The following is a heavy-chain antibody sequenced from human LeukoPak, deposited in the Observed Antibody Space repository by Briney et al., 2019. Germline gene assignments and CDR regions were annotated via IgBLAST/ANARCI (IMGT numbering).Heavy chain of an antibody. D-gene: IGHD6-13*01. CDR2: ISYDGTNK. V-gene: IGHV3-30-3*01. CDR3: ARDRSSTAAPSLTY. J-gene: IGHJ4*02. CDR1: GFTFGSYA. Sequence: GGSLRLSCAASGFTFGSYAMHWVRQAPGRGLEWVAGISYDGTNKYYADSVKGRFTISRDNSKNSLYLQMNSLRDEDTAVYYCARDRSSTAAPSLTYWGQGTLVTVSS.